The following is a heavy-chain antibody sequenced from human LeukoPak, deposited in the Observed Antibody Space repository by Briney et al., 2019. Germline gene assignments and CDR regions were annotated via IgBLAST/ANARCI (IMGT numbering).Heavy chain of an antibody. J-gene: IGHJ3*02. V-gene: IGHV1-2*02. CDR1: GYTFTGYY. Sequence: ASVKVSCKASGYTFTGYYMHWVRPAPGQGRAWMGWINPNSGGTNYAQKFQGRVIMTRDTSISTAYMELSRLRSDDTAVYYCAREMPEVLLWFGELGRDAFDIWGQGTMVTVSS. D-gene: IGHD3-10*01. CDR2: INPNSGGT. CDR3: AREMPEVLLWFGELGRDAFDI.